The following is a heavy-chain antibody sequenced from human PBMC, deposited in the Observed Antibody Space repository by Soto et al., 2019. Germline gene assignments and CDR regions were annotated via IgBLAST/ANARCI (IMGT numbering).Heavy chain of an antibody. V-gene: IGHV4-59*01. Sequence: SETLSLTCTVSGGSISSYYWSWIRQPPGKGLEWIGYIYYSGSTNYNPSLKSRVTISVDTSKNQFSLKLSSVTAADTAVYYCARSLEVGITFDYWGQGTLVTVSS. CDR1: GGSISSYY. J-gene: IGHJ4*02. D-gene: IGHD1-26*01. CDR3: ARSLEVGITFDY. CDR2: IYYSGST.